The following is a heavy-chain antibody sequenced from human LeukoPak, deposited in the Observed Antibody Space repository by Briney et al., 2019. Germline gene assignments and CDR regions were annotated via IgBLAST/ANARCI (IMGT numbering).Heavy chain of an antibody. V-gene: IGHV4-39*01. J-gene: IGHJ4*02. CDR3: ARHRGYGGNPWYFDY. Sequence: SETLSLTCTVSGGSISSSSYYWGWIRQPPGKGLEWIGSIYYSGSTYYNPSLKSRVTISVDTSKNQFSLKLSSVTAADTAVYYCARHRGYGGNPWYFDYWGQGTLVTVSS. D-gene: IGHD4-23*01. CDR2: IYYSGST. CDR1: GGSISSSSYY.